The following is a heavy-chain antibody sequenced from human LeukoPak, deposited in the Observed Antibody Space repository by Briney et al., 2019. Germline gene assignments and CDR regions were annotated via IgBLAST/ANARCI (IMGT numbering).Heavy chain of an antibody. CDR3: ARRPVRGVIIRPFDY. CDR2: INPNSGGT. J-gene: IGHJ4*02. Sequence: GASVKVSCKASGYTLTGYYMHWVRQAPGQGLEWMGWINPNSGGTNYAQKFQGRVTMTRDTSISTAYMELSRLRSDDTAVYYCARRPVRGVIIRPFDYWGQGTLVTVSS. D-gene: IGHD3-10*01. V-gene: IGHV1-2*02. CDR1: GYTLTGYY.